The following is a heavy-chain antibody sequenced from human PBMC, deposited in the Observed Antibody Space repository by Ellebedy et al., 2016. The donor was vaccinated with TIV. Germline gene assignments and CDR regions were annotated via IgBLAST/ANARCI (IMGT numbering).Heavy chain of an antibody. D-gene: IGHD2-21*02. CDR3: ARSTADFDAFEI. CDR1: GGSFSGYQ. J-gene: IGHJ3*02. V-gene: IGHV4-34*01. Sequence: LRLSXAVYGGSFSGYQWSWIRQPPGKGLEWIGEINHSGNTNYNPPLKSRVTISVDTSKNQFSLKLNSVTAADTAVYYRARSTADFDAFEIWGQGTMVIVSS. CDR2: INHSGNT.